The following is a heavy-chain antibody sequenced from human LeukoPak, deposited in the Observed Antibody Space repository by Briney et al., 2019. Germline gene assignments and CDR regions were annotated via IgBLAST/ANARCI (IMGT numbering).Heavy chain of an antibody. CDR2: INPTSGAT. J-gene: IGHJ4*02. CDR3: AREGGATGTHFDY. Sequence: ATVKVSCKASGYRFTGYYMHWVRQAPGQGPEWMGWINPTSGATTYAQKFQDRVTMTRNTSIAKDYMELTRLTSDDTAVYYCAREGGATGTHFDYWGQGTLVTVS. CDR1: GYRFTGYY. V-gene: IGHV1-2*02. D-gene: IGHD1-26*01.